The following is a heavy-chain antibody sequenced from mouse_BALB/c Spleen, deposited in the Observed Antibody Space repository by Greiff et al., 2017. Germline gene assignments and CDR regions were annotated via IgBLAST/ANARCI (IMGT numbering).Heavy chain of an antibody. J-gene: IGHJ2*01. CDR3: ASSRDY. Sequence: EVKVVESGAELVKPGASVKLSCTASGFNIKDTYMHWVKQRPEQGLEWIGRIDPANGNTKYDPKFQGKATITADTSSNTAYLQLSSLTSEDTAVYYCASSRDYWGQGTTLTVSS. V-gene: IGHV14-3*02. CDR2: IDPANGNT. CDR1: GFNIKDTY. D-gene: IGHD6-2*01.